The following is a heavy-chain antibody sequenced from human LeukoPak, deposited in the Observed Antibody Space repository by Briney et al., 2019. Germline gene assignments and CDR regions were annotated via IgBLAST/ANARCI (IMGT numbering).Heavy chain of an antibody. Sequence: ASVKVSCKASGYTFTGYYIHWVRQAPGQGLEWMGWINPNSAGTSYAQKFQGRVTVVRDTSITTAYMELSSLRSDDTAVYYCARSTYCSSSSCYGLDDWGQGTTVTVSS. D-gene: IGHD2-2*01. CDR3: ARSTYCSSSSCYGLDD. J-gene: IGHJ6*02. V-gene: IGHV1-2*02. CDR2: INPNSAGT. CDR1: GYTFTGYY.